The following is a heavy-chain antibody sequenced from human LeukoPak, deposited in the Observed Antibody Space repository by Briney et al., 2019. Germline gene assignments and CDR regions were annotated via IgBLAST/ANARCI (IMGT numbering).Heavy chain of an antibody. V-gene: IGHV4-34*01. Sequence: SETLSLTCTVSGVSISSYYWSWIRQPPGKGLEWIGEISHSGSTTYNPSLRSRVTISGDTSKKQFSLKLSSVTAAHTAVYYCVTYYYGSSAPKRNYWGQGILVTVSS. D-gene: IGHD3-22*01. CDR3: VTYYYGSSAPKRNY. CDR2: ISHSGST. J-gene: IGHJ4*02. CDR1: GVSISSYY.